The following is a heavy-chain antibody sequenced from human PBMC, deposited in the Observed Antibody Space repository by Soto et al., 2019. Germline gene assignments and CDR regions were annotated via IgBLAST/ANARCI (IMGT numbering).Heavy chain of an antibody. Sequence: ALSLRCTVSCGSIISGVYSWTWIGQHPGKGLEYIGYIYSSGSTYYNPSLKSRVSISVDTSKNQFSLKLNSVTAADTAVYYCAVPPRYSSGWYDYWGQGTMVTVSS. V-gene: IGHV4-31*03. CDR3: AVPPRYSSGWYDY. CDR1: CGSIISGVYS. J-gene: IGHJ4*02. D-gene: IGHD6-19*01. CDR2: IYSSGST.